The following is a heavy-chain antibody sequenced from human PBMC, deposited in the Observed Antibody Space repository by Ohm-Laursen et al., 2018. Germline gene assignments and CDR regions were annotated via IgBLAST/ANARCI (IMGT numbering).Heavy chain of an antibody. CDR1: NGSFSGYY. CDR3: ARDVGTDIVIVPGASPINYYYYYGMDV. Sequence: SETLSLTCAVYNGSFSGYYWSWIRQPPGKGLEWLGEISHSGNTNYSPSLNSRVSISVDTSKNQFSLRLISVTAADTAVYYCARDVGTDIVIVPGASPINYYYYYGMDVWGQGTTVTVSS. CDR2: ISHSGNT. D-gene: IGHD2-2*01. V-gene: IGHV4-34*01. J-gene: IGHJ6*02.